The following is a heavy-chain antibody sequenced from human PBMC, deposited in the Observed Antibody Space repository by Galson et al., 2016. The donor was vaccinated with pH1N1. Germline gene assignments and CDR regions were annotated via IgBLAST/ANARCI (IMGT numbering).Heavy chain of an antibody. CDR3: ARNTYSGVWWY. V-gene: IGHV4-38-2*01. CDR1: GSSINSAVNSAYY. CDR2: VYHTGST. J-gene: IGHJ4*02. D-gene: IGHD2-21*01. Sequence: ETLSLTCAVSGSSINSAVNSAYYWGWNRQPPGKGLQWVGSVYHTGSTYYNPSLRSRVTISIDTSKNQFSLKLTSVTAADTAEYYCARNTYSGVWWYWGQGALVTVSS.